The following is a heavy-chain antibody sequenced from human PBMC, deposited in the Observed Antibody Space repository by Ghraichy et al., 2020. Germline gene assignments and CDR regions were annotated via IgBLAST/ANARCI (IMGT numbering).Heavy chain of an antibody. V-gene: IGHV3-23*01. CDR1: GFSFGSYS. Sequence: LSLTCAASGFSFGSYSMSWVRQIPGKGLQFVAAISGSGGKTYYSNSVRGRFTISRDNPKNALHLQMNSLRDDDTAVYYCAASYYYGKPYFDSWGQGTPVTVSS. CDR2: ISGSGGKT. J-gene: IGHJ4*02. D-gene: IGHD3-10*01. CDR3: AASYYYGKPYFDS.